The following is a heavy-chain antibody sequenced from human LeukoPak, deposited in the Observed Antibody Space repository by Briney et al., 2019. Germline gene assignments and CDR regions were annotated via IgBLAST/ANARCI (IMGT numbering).Heavy chain of an antibody. V-gene: IGHV4-59*01. CDR2: VYYSGST. D-gene: IGHD5-18*01. J-gene: IGHJ4*02. Sequence: PSETLSLTCTVSGGSISDYYWNWIRQPPGKGLEWIANVYYSGSTNYNPSLKSRVTISVDTSKSQFSLKLSSVTAADTAVYCCAILPRRGYSYGYDYWGQGTLVTVSS. CDR3: AILPRRGYSYGYDY. CDR1: GGSISDYY.